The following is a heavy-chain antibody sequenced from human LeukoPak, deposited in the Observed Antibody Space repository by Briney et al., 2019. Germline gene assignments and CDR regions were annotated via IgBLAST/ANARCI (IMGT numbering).Heavy chain of an antibody. J-gene: IGHJ4*02. CDR3: ARDLRLEGYFDY. V-gene: IGHV4-59*01. Sequence: PSETLSLTCTVSGGSISSYFWSWIRQPPGKGLEWIGYISYSGSTNYNPSLKSRVTISVDTSKNQFSLKLSSVTAADTAVYYCARDLRLEGYFDYWGQGTLVTVSS. CDR2: ISYSGST. CDR1: GGSISSYF.